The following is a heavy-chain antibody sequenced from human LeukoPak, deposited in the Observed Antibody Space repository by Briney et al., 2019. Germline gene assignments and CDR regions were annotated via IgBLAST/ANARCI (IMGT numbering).Heavy chain of an antibody. V-gene: IGHV3-21*01. CDR1: GFTFSSYS. CDR3: ARQADAFDI. J-gene: IGHJ3*02. CDR2: ISSSSSYI. Sequence: GGSLRLSCAASGFTFSSYSMSWFRQAPGKGLEWVSSISSSSSYIYYADSVNGLFTIYRDNAKNSLYLQMHSLRAEDTVVYYCARQADAFDIWGQRTMVTVSS.